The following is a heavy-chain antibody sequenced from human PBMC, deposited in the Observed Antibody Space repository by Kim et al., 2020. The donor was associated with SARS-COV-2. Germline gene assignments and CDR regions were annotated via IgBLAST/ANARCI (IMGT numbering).Heavy chain of an antibody. Sequence: GESLKISCKGSGYSFTSYWIGWVRQMPGKGLEWMGIIYPGDSDTRYSPSFQGQVTISADKSISTAYLQWSSLKASDTAMYYCAREYDSSGYYESDAFDIWGQGTMVTVSS. D-gene: IGHD3-22*01. CDR1: GYSFTSYW. CDR3: AREYDSSGYYESDAFDI. V-gene: IGHV5-51*01. CDR2: IYPGDSDT. J-gene: IGHJ3*02.